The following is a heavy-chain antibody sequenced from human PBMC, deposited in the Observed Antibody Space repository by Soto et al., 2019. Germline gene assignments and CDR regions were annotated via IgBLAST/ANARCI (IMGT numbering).Heavy chain of an antibody. Sequence: QVQLQESGPGLVKPSGTLSLSCGVSGGSVLSTNWWTWVRQPPGKGLEWIGEIYHSGSTNYNPSLKGRVTISLDKSKNQFSLHLSPMTAADTAVYYCARLYSTRYNSDGLDVWGQGTPVTVS. CDR1: GGSVLSTNW. D-gene: IGHD6-13*01. CDR2: IYHSGST. CDR3: ARLYSTRYNSDGLDV. V-gene: IGHV4-4*02. J-gene: IGHJ6*02.